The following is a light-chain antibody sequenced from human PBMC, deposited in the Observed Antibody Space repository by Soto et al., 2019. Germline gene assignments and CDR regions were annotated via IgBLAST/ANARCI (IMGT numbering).Light chain of an antibody. CDR2: DAS. V-gene: IGKV3-11*01. Sequence: ETVLTKSPATLSLSPGERATLSCRASQSVSSYLAWYQHKPGQAPRLLIYDASNRATGTPGRFSGSGSGTDFTLTISSLEPEDFAVYYCQQRSNWPPTFGGGTKVDIK. J-gene: IGKJ4*01. CDR1: QSVSSY. CDR3: QQRSNWPPT.